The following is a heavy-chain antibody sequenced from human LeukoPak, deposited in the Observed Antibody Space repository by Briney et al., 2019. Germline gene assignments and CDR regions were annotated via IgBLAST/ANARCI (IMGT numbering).Heavy chain of an antibody. CDR3: AQLSGWFLISGYYGMDV. V-gene: IGHV1-69*04. CDR1: GGTFSSYA. J-gene: IGHJ6*02. CDR2: IIPILGIA. D-gene: IGHD6-19*01. Sequence: GASVKVSCKASGGTFSSYAISWVRQAPGQGLEWMGRIIPILGIANYAQKFQGRVTITADKSTSTAYMELSSLRSEDTDVYYCAQLSGWFLISGYYGMDVWGQGTTVTVSS.